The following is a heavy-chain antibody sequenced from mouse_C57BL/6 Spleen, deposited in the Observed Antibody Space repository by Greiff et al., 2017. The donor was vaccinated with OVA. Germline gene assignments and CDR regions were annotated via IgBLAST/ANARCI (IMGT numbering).Heavy chain of an antibody. CDR1: GYAFSSSW. J-gene: IGHJ4*01. CDR3: ARVGAYAMDY. Sequence: VQLQQSGPELVKPGASVKISCKASGYAFSSSWMNWVKQRPGKGPEWIGRIYPGDGDTNYNGKFKGKATLTADKSSSTAYMQLSSLTSEDSAVYFCARVGAYAMDYWGQGTSVTVSS. V-gene: IGHV1-82*01. CDR2: IYPGDGDT. D-gene: IGHD1-1*02.